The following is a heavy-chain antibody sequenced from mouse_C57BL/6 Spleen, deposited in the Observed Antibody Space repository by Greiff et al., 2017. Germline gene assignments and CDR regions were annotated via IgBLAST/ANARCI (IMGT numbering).Heavy chain of an antibody. D-gene: IGHD2-3*01. Sequence: QVQLQQPGAELVRPGTSVKLSCKASGYTFTSYWMHWVKQRPGQGLEWIGVIDPSDSYTNYNQKFKGKATLTVDTSSSTAYMQLSSLTSEDSAVYYCARRGWLPYFDYWGQGTTLTVSS. J-gene: IGHJ2*01. CDR1: GYTFTSYW. CDR3: ARRGWLPYFDY. V-gene: IGHV1-59*01. CDR2: IDPSDSYT.